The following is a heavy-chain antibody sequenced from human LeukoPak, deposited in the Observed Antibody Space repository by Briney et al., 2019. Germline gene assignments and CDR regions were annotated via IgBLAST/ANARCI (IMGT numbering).Heavy chain of an antibody. Sequence: PSETLSLTCAVYGGSFSDYYWSWIRQPPGKGLEWIGEINHSGSTNYNPSLKSRVTISVDTSKNQFSLKLSSVTAADTAVYYCASPVSEDDAFDIWGQGTMVTVSS. J-gene: IGHJ3*02. CDR1: GGSFSDYY. CDR3: ASPVSEDDAFDI. CDR2: INHSGST. D-gene: IGHD6-19*01. V-gene: IGHV4-34*01.